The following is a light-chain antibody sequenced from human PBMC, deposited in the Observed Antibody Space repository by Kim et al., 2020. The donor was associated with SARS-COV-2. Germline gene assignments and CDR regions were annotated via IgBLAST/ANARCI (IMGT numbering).Light chain of an antibody. CDR2: YDS. CDR1: NIGGHS. J-gene: IGLJ1*01. CDR3: QVWDTDTDDYV. Sequence: APGQTARMTCGGNNIGGHSVHWYQQQPGQAPVLVIYYDSDRPSGIPERFSGSKAATTATLTISRVEAGDEADYYCQVWDTDTDDYVFGTGTKVTVL. V-gene: IGLV3-21*01.